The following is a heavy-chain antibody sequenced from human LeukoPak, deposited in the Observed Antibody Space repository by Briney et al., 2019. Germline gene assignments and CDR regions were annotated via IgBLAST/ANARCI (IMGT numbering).Heavy chain of an antibody. Sequence: PGGSLRLSCAASGFTFSSYAMHWVRQAPGKGLEWVAVISYDGSNKYYADSVKGRFTISRDNSKNTLYLQMNSLRAEDTAVYYCASWGSSWTVDYWGQGTLVTVSS. V-gene: IGHV3-30*04. D-gene: IGHD6-13*01. CDR1: GFTFSSYA. CDR2: ISYDGSNK. J-gene: IGHJ4*02. CDR3: ASWGSSWTVDY.